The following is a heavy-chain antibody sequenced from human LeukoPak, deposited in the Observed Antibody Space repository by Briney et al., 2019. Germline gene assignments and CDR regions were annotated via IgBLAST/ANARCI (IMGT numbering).Heavy chain of an antibody. CDR2: IIPIFGTT. J-gene: IGHJ6*02. D-gene: IGHD3-10*01. CDR1: GGPFSSYG. CDR3: ARSPPGVRGVILGWYMDV. V-gene: IGHV1-69*01. Sequence: GSSVKVSCKASGGPFSSYGLSWERQAPGQGLEWMGGIIPIFGTTNYAQKFQGRVTITADESATTAYMTLTSLRSEDTAMYYCARSPPGVRGVILGWYMDVWGQGTTVTVSS.